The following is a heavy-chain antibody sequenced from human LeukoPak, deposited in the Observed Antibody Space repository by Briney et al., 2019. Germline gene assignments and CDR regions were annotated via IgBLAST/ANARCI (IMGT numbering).Heavy chain of an antibody. CDR1: GFTFSSYG. V-gene: IGHV3-30*18. CDR3: ANGRTYFDY. J-gene: IGHJ4*02. CDR2: ISYDGSNK. Sequence: GRSLRLSCAASGFTFSSYGMHWVRQAPAKGLEWVAVISYDGSNKYYTDSVKGRFTISRDNSKNTLYLQMNSLRSEGTAVYYCANGRTYFDYWGQGTLVPVSS.